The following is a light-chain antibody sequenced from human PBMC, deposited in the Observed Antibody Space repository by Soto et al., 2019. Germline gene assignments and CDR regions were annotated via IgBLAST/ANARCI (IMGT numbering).Light chain of an antibody. J-gene: IGKJ1*01. CDR2: DAS. CDR1: QTVSSY. V-gene: IGKV3-20*01. Sequence: EIVLTQSPATLSLSPGERATLSCRASQTVSSYLLWYQQKPGQAPRLLIYDASNRASGTPARFSGSGSETDFTLTISRLEPEDFAVYYCQQYGSSPLWTFGQGTKVDI. CDR3: QQYGSSPLWT.